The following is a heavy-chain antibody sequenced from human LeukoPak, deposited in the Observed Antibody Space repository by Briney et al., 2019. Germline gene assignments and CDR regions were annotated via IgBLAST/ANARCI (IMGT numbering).Heavy chain of an antibody. Sequence: GGSLRLSCATSGFTFSNYWMSWVRQLPGKGLEWVANINEDGSEKYYVDSVKGRFTISRDNAKNSLYVEMISLRAEDTAVYYCARAGSKGGSDYWGQGTLVTVSS. J-gene: IGHJ4*02. CDR2: INEDGSEK. CDR3: ARAGSKGGSDY. V-gene: IGHV3-7*01. D-gene: IGHD2-15*01. CDR1: GFTFSNYW.